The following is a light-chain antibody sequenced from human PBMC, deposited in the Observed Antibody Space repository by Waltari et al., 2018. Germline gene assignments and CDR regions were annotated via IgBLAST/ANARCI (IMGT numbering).Light chain of an antibody. CDR1: QSVLYTSNNKNN. J-gene: IGKJ5*01. Sequence: DIVMTQSPDSLAVSLGERVTIDCKSSQSVLYTSNNKNNLAWYQQRPGQPPRLLIYWASTRGSGVPDRFSGSGSWTDFTLTISSLQAEDVAVYFCQQYLTTPLTFGQGTRLEIK. V-gene: IGKV4-1*01. CDR3: QQYLTTPLT. CDR2: WAS.